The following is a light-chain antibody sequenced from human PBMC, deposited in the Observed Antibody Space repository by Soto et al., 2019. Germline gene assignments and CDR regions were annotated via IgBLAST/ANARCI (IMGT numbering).Light chain of an antibody. J-gene: IGKJ4*01. Sequence: EIVLTQSPGTLSLSPGETATLSCRASQSIDSGYVAWYQQRPGLSPRLLIFDAASRATGIPDRFSGSGSGTHFTLISRRLEPEDLAVYYCQQYYRSPYTFGGGTKVEIK. V-gene: IGKV3-20*01. CDR2: DAA. CDR3: QQYYRSPYT. CDR1: QSIDSGY.